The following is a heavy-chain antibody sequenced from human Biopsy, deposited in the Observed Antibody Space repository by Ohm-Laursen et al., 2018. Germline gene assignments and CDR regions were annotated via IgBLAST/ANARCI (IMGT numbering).Heavy chain of an antibody. V-gene: IGHV3-7*01. Sequence: SQRLSRAASGFTFSSYSMSWVRLAPGKGLEWVANINQDGSVKNYVDSVKGRFTISRDNAENSVYLQMSSLRSEDTAVYYCARSLWPEDYWGQGTLVTVSS. CDR3: ARSLWPEDY. CDR1: GFTFSSYS. J-gene: IGHJ4*02. D-gene: IGHD2-21*01. CDR2: INQDGSVK.